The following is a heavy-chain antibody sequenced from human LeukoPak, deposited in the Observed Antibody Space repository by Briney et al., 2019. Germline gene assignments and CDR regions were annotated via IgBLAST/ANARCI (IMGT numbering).Heavy chain of an antibody. CDR2: INPSGGTT. V-gene: IGHV1-46*01. Sequence: ASVKVSCKASGYTFTNYYLHWVRQAPGQGLAWMGIINPSGGTTRYVEKFQGRVTMTRDTSASTVYMELRSLRSEDTAVYYCARGGYSESFYNPRSHGMDVWGQGTTVIVSS. CDR3: ARGGYSESFYNPRSHGMDV. CDR1: GYTFTNYY. J-gene: IGHJ6*02. D-gene: IGHD3-10*01.